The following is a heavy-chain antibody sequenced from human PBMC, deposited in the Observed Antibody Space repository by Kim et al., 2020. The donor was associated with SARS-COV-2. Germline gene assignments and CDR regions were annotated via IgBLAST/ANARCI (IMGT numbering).Heavy chain of an antibody. CDR3: ARHESLITGIAAAGRDQD. CDR1: GGSISSSSYY. Sequence: SETLSLTCTVSGGSISSSSYYWGWIRQPPGKGLEWIGSIYYSGSTYYNPSLKSRVTISVDTSKNQFSLKLSSVTAADTAVYYCARHESLITGIAAAGRDQDWGQGTLVTVSS. D-gene: IGHD6-13*01. CDR2: IYYSGST. J-gene: IGHJ4*02. V-gene: IGHV4-39*01.